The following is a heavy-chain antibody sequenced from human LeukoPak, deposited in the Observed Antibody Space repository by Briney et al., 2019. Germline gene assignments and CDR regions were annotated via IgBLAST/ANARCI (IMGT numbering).Heavy chain of an antibody. D-gene: IGHD2-2*02. CDR2: IYHSGST. J-gene: IGHJ4*02. V-gene: IGHV4-38-2*02. CDR3: ARGPGVPAAIGDDY. CDR1: GYSISSGYY. Sequence: SETLSLTCTVSGYSISSGYYWGWIRQPPGKGLEWIGSIYHSGSTYYNPSLKSRVTISVDTSKNQFSLKLSSVTAADTAVYYCARGPGVPAAIGDDYWGQGTLVTVSS.